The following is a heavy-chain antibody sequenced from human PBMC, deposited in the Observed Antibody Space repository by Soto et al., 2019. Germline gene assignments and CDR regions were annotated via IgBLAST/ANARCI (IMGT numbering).Heavy chain of an antibody. CDR3: ARSPNYYYYGFDV. J-gene: IGHJ6*02. D-gene: IGHD3-10*01. CDR2: IYYSGST. V-gene: IGHV4-61*08. Sequence: SETLSLTCTVSGGSVSSGDYFWNLLRQSPGKRLEWIAYIYYSGSTNYNPSLKSRATISVDTSKSQVSLTLTSMTAADAALYYCARSPNYYYYGFDVWGQGTAVTVSS. CDR1: GGSVSSGDYF.